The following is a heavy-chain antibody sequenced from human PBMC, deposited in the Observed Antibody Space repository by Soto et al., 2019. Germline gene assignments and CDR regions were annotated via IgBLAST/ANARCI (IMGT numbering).Heavy chain of an antibody. CDR2: IYYSGST. CDR1: GGSISSSSYY. V-gene: IGHV4-39*01. J-gene: IGHJ4*02. D-gene: IGHD4-17*01. Sequence: QLQLQESGPGLVKPSETLSLTCTVSGGSISSSSYYWGWIRQPPGKGLEWIGSIYYSGSTYYNPSLKSRVTISVDTSQNQFSLKLSSVTAADTAVSYCASSYGDYLSYWGQGTLVTVSS. CDR3: ASSYGDYLSY.